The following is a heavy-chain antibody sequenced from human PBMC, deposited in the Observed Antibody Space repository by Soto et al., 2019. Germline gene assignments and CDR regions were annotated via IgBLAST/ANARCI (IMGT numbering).Heavy chain of an antibody. D-gene: IGHD6-13*01. CDR1: GFTFSSYG. CDR2: IYDGSNK. J-gene: IGHJ5*02. CDR3: ARHPERIAQIGWFDP. Sequence: PGGSLRLSCAASGFTFSSYGMHWVRQAPGKGLEWVAVIYDGSNKYYADSVKGRFTISRDNAKNSLYLQMNSLRAEDTAVYYCARHPERIAQIGWFDPWGQGT. V-gene: IGHV3-33*08.